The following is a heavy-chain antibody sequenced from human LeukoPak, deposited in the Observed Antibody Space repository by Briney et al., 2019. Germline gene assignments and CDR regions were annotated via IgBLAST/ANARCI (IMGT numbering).Heavy chain of an antibody. V-gene: IGHV4-39*07. D-gene: IGHD5-12*01. CDR3: ARVSGYDWESFYDY. CDR2: IYYSGGT. J-gene: IGHJ4*02. CDR1: GGSISSNGYY. Sequence: SETLSLTCTVSGGSISSNGYYWAWFRQPPGKGLEWIGSIYYSGGTYYNPSLKSRVTISVDTSKKQFSLKLRSVTAADTAVYYCARVSGYDWESFYDYWGQGTLVTVSS.